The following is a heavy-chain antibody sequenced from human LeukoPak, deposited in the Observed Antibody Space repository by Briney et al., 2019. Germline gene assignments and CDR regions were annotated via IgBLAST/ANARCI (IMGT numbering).Heavy chain of an antibody. Sequence: GGSLRLSCAASGFTFSSYAMHWVRQAPGKGLEYVSAISSNGGSTYYANSVKGRFTISRDNSKNTLYLQMGSLRAEDMAVYYCARVDPRYGMDVWGQGTTVTVSS. J-gene: IGHJ6*02. V-gene: IGHV3-64*01. CDR2: ISSNGGST. CDR3: ARVDPRYGMDV. CDR1: GFTFSSYA. D-gene: IGHD2-2*03.